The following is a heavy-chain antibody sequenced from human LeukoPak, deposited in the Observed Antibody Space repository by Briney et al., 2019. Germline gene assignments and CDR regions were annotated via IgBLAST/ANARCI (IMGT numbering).Heavy chain of an antibody. J-gene: IGHJ4*02. CDR1: GFTFSSYS. D-gene: IGHD3-3*01. CDR2: ISSSSSYI. Sequence: GGSLRLSCTAPGFTFSSYSMNWVRQAPGKGLEWVSSISSSSSYIYYADSVKGRFTISRDNAKNSLYLQMNSLRAEDTAVYYCARDLHDDYGDYWGQGTLVTVS. V-gene: IGHV3-21*01. CDR3: ARDLHDDYGDY.